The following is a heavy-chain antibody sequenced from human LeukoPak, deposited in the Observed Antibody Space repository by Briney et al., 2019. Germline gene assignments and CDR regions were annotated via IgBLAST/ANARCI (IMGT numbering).Heavy chain of an antibody. J-gene: IGHJ3*02. CDR2: IYYSGTT. D-gene: IGHD3-16*01. V-gene: IGHV4-39*01. Sequence: SETLSLTCTVSGGSISSSSYYWGWIRQPPGNGLEWIASIYYSGTTLYNPSLTSRVTISVDTSKNQFSLRLNSVTAADTAVYYCARQLGAYSYPFDIWGQGTNVTVSS. CDR3: ARQLGAYSYPFDI. CDR1: GGSISSSSYY.